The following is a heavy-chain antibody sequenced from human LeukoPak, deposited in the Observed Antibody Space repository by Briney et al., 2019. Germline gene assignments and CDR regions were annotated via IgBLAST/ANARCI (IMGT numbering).Heavy chain of an antibody. J-gene: IGHJ4*02. CDR3: AKDSGSSGYFDY. CDR1: GFTFSSYA. Sequence: GSLRLSCAASGFTFSSYAMNWVRQAPGKGLEWVSAISGSGGSTYYADSVKGRFTISRDNSKNTLYLQMNSLRAEDTAVYYCAKDSGSSGYFDYWGQGTLVTVSS. D-gene: IGHD3-22*01. CDR2: ISGSGGST. V-gene: IGHV3-23*01.